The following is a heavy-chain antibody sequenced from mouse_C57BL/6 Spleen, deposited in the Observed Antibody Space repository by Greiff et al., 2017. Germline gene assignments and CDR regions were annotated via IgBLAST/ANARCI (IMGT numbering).Heavy chain of an antibody. V-gene: IGHV1-54*01. CDR3: AREEAGDYDLWYFDV. J-gene: IGHJ1*03. CDR1: GYAFTNYL. Sequence: QVHVKQSGAELVRPGTSVKVSCKASGYAFTNYLIEWVKQRPGQGLEWIGVINPGSGGTNYNEKFKGKATLTADKSSSTAYMQLSSLTSEDSAVYFCAREEAGDYDLWYFDVWGTGTTVTVSS. D-gene: IGHD2-4*01. CDR2: INPGSGGT.